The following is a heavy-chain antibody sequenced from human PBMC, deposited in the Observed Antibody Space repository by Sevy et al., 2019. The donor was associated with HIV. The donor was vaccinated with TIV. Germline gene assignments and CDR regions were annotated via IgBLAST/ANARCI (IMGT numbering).Heavy chain of an antibody. CDR1: GFTFDEYA. V-gene: IGHV3-9*01. D-gene: IGHD6-13*01. J-gene: IGHJ5*01. CDR2: ISWKRDDK. Sequence: GGSLRLSCAASGFTFDEYAMHWVRQFPGKGLEWISGISWKRDDKAYGDSVKGRFTISRETAKKCLYLKMNSLRLKNTAFYYGVKDSLRSSSSEYSGWFDSWGQGTLVTVSS. CDR3: VKDSLRSSSSEYSGWFDS.